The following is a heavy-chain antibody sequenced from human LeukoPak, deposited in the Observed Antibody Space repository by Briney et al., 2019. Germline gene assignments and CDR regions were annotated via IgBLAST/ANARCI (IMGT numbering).Heavy chain of an antibody. CDR3: ARDSVTSAFDI. V-gene: IGHV3-53*01. J-gene: IGHJ3*02. CDR2: ICSGGST. D-gene: IGHD4-17*01. Sequence: GGSLRLSCAASGFTVSSNYMSWVRQAPGKGLEWVSVICSGGSTYYADSVKGRFTISRDNSKNTLYLQMNSLRAEDTAVYYCARDSVTSAFDIWGQGTMVTVSS. CDR1: GFTVSSNY.